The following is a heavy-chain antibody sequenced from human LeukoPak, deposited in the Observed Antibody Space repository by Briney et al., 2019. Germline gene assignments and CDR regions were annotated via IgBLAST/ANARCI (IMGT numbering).Heavy chain of an antibody. CDR3: ARDLLAVTGAFDI. J-gene: IGHJ3*02. Sequence: SQTLCLTCTVSGGSISSGDYYWSWIRQPPGKGLEWIGYIYYSGSTYYNPSLKSRVTISVDTSKNQFSLKLSSVTAADTAVYYCARDLLAVTGAFDIWGQGTMVTVSS. D-gene: IGHD1-1*01. CDR1: GGSISSGDYY. V-gene: IGHV4-30-4*08. CDR2: IYYSGST.